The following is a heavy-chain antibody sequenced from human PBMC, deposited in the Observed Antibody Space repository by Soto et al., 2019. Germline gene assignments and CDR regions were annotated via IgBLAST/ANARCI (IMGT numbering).Heavy chain of an antibody. CDR1: GGTFSSYA. J-gene: IGHJ6*02. CDR2: IIPIFGTA. D-gene: IGHD3-10*01. Sequence: GASVKVSCKASGGTFSSYAISWVRQAPGQGLEWMGGIIPIFGTANYAQKFQGRVTITADESTSTAYMELSSLRSEDTAVYYCAVAYGSGNPDYYYYGMDVWGQGTTVTVSS. CDR3: AVAYGSGNPDYYYYGMDV. V-gene: IGHV1-69*01.